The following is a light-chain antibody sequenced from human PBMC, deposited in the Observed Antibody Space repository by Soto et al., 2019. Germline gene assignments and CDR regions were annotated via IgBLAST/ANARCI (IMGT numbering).Light chain of an antibody. Sequence: DIQMTQSPSSLSASVGDRVSIPCRASQSITTHLSWYQQKPGKAPKLLIYATSSLQGGVPSRFSGSGSGTDFTLTISSLQPEDFATYYCQQANSLPITFGQGTRLEIK. V-gene: IGKV1-39*01. CDR2: ATS. CDR1: QSITTH. J-gene: IGKJ5*01. CDR3: QQANSLPIT.